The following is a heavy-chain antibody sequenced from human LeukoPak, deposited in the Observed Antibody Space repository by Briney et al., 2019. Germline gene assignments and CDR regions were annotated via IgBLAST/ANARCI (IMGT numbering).Heavy chain of an antibody. CDR1: GYTFTNYY. J-gene: IGHJ6*02. Sequence: GASVKVSCKASGYTFTNYYIHWVRQALGQGLEWMGIINPTGGSTTYAQKFQGRVTMTRDTSTSTVYMELSSLRSEDTAVYYCARANFYDSSGRYFYCGMDVWGQGTTVTVSS. CDR2: INPTGGST. V-gene: IGHV1-46*01. CDR3: ARANFYDSSGRYFYCGMDV. D-gene: IGHD3-22*01.